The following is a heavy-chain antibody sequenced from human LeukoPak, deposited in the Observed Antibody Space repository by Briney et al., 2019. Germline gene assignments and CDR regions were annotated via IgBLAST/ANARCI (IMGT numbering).Heavy chain of an antibody. V-gene: IGHV3-9*01. CDR3: VKERSRTGYFDY. CDR2: ISWNSGSI. CDR1: GFTFEDYA. D-gene: IGHD2-2*01. Sequence: GRSLRLSCAVSGFTFEDYAMHWVRQAPGKGLDWVAAISWNSGSINYADSVKGRFTISRDNAKNSLYPQMNSLRAEDTAFYYCVKERSRTGYFDYWGQGTLVTVSS. J-gene: IGHJ4*02.